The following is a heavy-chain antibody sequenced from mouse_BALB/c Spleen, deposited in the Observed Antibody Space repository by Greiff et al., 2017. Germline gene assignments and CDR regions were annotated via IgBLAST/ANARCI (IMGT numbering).Heavy chain of an antibody. CDR1: GFTFSSYA. CDR2: ISSGGSYT. CDR3: ARDSNYGNYEGYFDV. Sequence: EVHLVESGGGLVKPGGSLKLSCAASGFTFSSYAMSWVRQSPEKRLEWVAEISSGGSYTYYPDTVTGRFTISRDNAKNTLYLEMSSLRSEDTAMYYCARDSNYGNYEGYFDVWGAGTTVTVSS. V-gene: IGHV5-9-4*01. J-gene: IGHJ1*01. D-gene: IGHD2-1*01.